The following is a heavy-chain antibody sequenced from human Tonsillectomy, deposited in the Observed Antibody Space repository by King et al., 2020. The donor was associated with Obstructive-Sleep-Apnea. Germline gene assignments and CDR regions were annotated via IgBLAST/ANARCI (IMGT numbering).Heavy chain of an antibody. D-gene: IGHD2-2*01. CDR2: ISSSSTI. V-gene: IGHV3-48*01. CDR3: ARAISYQLLEWFDY. CDR1: GFTFSSYS. J-gene: IGHJ4*02. Sequence: VQLVESGGGLVQPGGSLRLSCAASGFTFSSYSMNWVRQAPGKGLEWVSYISSSSTIYYADSVKGRFTISRDNAKNSLYLQMNSLRAEDTAVYYCARAISYQLLEWFDYWGQGTLVTVSS.